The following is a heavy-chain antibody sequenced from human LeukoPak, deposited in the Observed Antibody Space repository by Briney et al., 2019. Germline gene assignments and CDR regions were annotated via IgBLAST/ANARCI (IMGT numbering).Heavy chain of an antibody. V-gene: IGHV3-23*01. D-gene: IGHD1-26*01. Sequence: GGSLRLSCAASGFTFSSYAMSWVRQAPGKGLEWVSAISGSGGSTYYADSVKGRFTISRDNSKNTLYLQMNSLRAEDTAVYYCAKVYSGSYFPGTESYYYYYGMDVWGQGTTVTVSS. CDR2: ISGSGGST. J-gene: IGHJ6*02. CDR1: GFTFSSYA. CDR3: AKVYSGSYFPGTESYYYYYGMDV.